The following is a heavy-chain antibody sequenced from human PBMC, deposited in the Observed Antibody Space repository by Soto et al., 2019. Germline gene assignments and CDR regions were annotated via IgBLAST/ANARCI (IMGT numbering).Heavy chain of an antibody. CDR2: ISYDGSNK. V-gene: IGHV3-30*18. J-gene: IGHJ4*02. CDR3: AKGVGIAVAGPHGY. Sequence: GGSLRLSCAASGFTFSSYGMHWVRQAPGKGLEWVAVISYDGSNKYYADSVKGRFTISRDNSKNTLYLQMNSLRAEDTAVYYCAKGVGIAVAGPHGYWGQGTLVTVSS. CDR1: GFTFSSYG. D-gene: IGHD6-19*01.